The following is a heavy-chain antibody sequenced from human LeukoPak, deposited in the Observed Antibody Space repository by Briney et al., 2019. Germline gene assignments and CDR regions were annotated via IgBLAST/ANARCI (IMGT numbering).Heavy chain of an antibody. Sequence: GGSLRLSCAASGFTVSSNYMSWVRQAPGKGLGWVSVIYSGGSTYYADSVKGRFTISRDNSKNTLYLQMNSLRAEDTAVYYCARGQYYYDSSGYFDYWGQGTLVTVSS. CDR1: GFTVSSNY. D-gene: IGHD3-22*01. CDR2: IYSGGST. J-gene: IGHJ4*02. V-gene: IGHV3-53*01. CDR3: ARGQYYYDSSGYFDY.